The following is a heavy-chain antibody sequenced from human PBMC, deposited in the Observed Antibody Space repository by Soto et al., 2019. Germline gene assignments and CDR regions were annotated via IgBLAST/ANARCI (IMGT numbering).Heavy chain of an antibody. D-gene: IGHD2-15*01. J-gene: IGHJ6*02. Sequence: QVQLVQSGAEVKKPGASVKVSCKASGYTFTSYDINWVRQATGQGLEWMGWMNPNSGNTGYAQKFQGRVTMTRNTTNDTAYRGRRSLRIGDTGVFSWGGGGGGYCSGGSCYLYYYGMDVWGQGTTVTVSS. V-gene: IGHV1-8*01. CDR1: GYTFTSYD. CDR2: MNPNSGNT. CDR3: GGGGGGYCSGGSCYLYYYGMDV.